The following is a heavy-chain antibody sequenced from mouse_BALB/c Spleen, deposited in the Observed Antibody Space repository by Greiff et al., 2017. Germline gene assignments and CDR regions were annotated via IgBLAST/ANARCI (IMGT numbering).Heavy chain of an antibody. CDR1: GYSFTGYN. D-gene: IGHD1-1*01. CDR2: IDPYYGGT. Sequence: LVESGPELEKPGASVKISCKASGYSFTGYNMNWVKQSNGKSLEWIGNIDPYYGGTSYNQKFKGKATLTVDKSSSTAYMQLKSLTSEDSAVYYCARWRDYYGSSGLDYWGQGTSVTVSS. V-gene: IGHV1-39*01. CDR3: ARWRDYYGSSGLDY. J-gene: IGHJ4*01.